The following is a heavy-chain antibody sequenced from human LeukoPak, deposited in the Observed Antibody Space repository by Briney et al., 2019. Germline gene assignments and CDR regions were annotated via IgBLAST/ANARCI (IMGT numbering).Heavy chain of an antibody. CDR3: ARKWGAVGSGSYYLDY. CDR1: GYSISSGYY. D-gene: IGHD3-10*01. J-gene: IGHJ4*02. CDR2: IYHSGST. Sequence: SETLSLTCTVSGYSISSGYYWGWIRQPPGKGLEWIGSIYHSGSTYYNPSLKSRVTISVDTSKNQFSLKLSSVTAADTAVYYCARKWGAVGSGSYYLDYWGQGTLVTVSS. V-gene: IGHV4-38-2*02.